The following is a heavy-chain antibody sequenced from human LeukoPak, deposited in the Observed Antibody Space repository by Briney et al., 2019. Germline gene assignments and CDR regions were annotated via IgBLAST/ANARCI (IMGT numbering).Heavy chain of an antibody. Sequence: SEALSLTCTVSGGSISSYYWSWIRQPPGKGLEWIGYIYYSGSTNYNPSLKSRVTISIDTSKNQFSLKLSSVTAADTAVYYCARDIGRSSSWYDDYFDYWGQGTLVTVSS. CDR2: IYYSGST. D-gene: IGHD6-13*01. V-gene: IGHV4-59*01. CDR3: ARDIGRSSSWYDDYFDY. J-gene: IGHJ4*02. CDR1: GGSISSYY.